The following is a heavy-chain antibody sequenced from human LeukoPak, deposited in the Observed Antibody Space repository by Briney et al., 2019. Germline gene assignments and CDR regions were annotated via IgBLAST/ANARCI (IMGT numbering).Heavy chain of an antibody. Sequence: GGSLRLSCSASGFIFSTYNMIWVRQAPRKGLEWVSAISPSSGYKYYEGSVKGRFTISRDNAKNSLYLLMDNLRVEDTALYYCAREGPHCSSTSCYLDSWGQGVLVTVSS. CDR3: AREGPHCSSTSCYLDS. CDR2: ISPSSGYK. V-gene: IGHV3-21*01. D-gene: IGHD2-2*01. J-gene: IGHJ4*02. CDR1: GFIFSTYN.